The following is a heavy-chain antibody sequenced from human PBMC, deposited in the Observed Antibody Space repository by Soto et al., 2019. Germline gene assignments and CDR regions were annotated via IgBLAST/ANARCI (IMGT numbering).Heavy chain of an antibody. J-gene: IGHJ4*02. D-gene: IGHD5-18*01. CDR2: IYYSGST. V-gene: IGHV4-39*01. CDR1: GGSISSSSYY. Sequence: SETLSLTCTVSGGSISSSSYYWGWIRQPPGKGLEWIGSIYYSGSTYYNPSLKSRVTISVDTSKNQFSLKLSSVTAADTAVYYCARPRGYSYGYVEYWGQGTLVTVS. CDR3: ARPRGYSYGYVEY.